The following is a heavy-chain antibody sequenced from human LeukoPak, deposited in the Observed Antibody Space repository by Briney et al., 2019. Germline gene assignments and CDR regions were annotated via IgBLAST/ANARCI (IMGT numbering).Heavy chain of an antibody. CDR3: ARLLGTHINYFDP. CDR2: IYYSGST. J-gene: IGHJ5*02. CDR1: GGSISSSSYY. D-gene: IGHD2-21*01. Sequence: SETLSLTCTVSGGSISSSSYYWGWIRQPTGKGLEWIGSIYYSGSTYYNPSLKSRVTISVDTSKNQFSLKLSSVTAADTAVYYCARLLGTHINYFDPWGQGTLVTVSS. V-gene: IGHV4-39*01.